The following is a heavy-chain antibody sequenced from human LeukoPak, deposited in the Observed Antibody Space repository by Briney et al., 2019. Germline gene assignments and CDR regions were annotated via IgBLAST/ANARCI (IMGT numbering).Heavy chain of an antibody. J-gene: IGHJ6*03. Sequence: PSETLSFTCAVSGYSISSGYYWGWIRESPGKRLEWIGSIYHSGITYHKPPLKNRVSISVDTSKNQFSLNLSSVTAADTAVYYCARAAFHYYYYMDVWGKGTTVTVSS. CDR3: ARAAFHYYYYMDV. D-gene: IGHD6-13*01. V-gene: IGHV4-38-2*01. CDR1: GYSISSGYY. CDR2: IYHSGIT.